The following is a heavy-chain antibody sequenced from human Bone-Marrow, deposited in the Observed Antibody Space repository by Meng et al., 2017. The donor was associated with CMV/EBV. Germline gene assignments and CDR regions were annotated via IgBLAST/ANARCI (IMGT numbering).Heavy chain of an antibody. CDR2: INPSGGST. J-gene: IGHJ6*02. D-gene: IGHD3-3*01. CDR1: GYTFTSYY. CDR3: ARDSGHNWSGRIGGMDV. Sequence: ASVKVSCKASGYTFTSYYMHWVRQAPGQGLEWMGIINPSGGSTSYAQKFQGRVTMTRDTSTSTVYMELSSLRSEDTAVYYCARDSGHNWSGRIGGMDVWGQGTTVTVSS. V-gene: IGHV1-46*01.